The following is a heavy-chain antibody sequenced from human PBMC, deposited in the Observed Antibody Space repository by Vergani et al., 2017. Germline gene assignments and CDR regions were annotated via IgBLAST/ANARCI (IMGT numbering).Heavy chain of an antibody. V-gene: IGHV4-34*01. Sequence: QVQLQQWGAGLLKPSETLSLTCAVYGGSFSGYYWSWIRQPPGKGLEWIGEINHSGSTNDNPSLKSRVTISVDTSKNQFSLKLSSVTAADTAVYYCARRTSIAARPDDYWGQGTLVTVSS. CDR2: INHSGST. D-gene: IGHD6-6*01. CDR1: GGSFSGYY. J-gene: IGHJ4*02. CDR3: ARRTSIAARPDDY.